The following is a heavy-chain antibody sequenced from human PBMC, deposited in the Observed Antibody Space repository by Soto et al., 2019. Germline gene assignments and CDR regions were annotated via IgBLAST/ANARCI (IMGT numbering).Heavy chain of an antibody. Sequence: VQLMQSGAEVKQPGSSVKVSCKASGGTFSSHSINWVRQAPGQGLEWMGGIITLFGTSNYAQNFQGRVTITADQSTSTAYMELNSLTSDDTAVYYCARAVGYGDFSAALLYRGQGTLVTVSS. J-gene: IGHJ4*02. V-gene: IGHV1-69*01. CDR1: GGTFSSHS. CDR3: ARAVGYGDFSAALLY. CDR2: IITLFGTS. D-gene: IGHD2-21*02.